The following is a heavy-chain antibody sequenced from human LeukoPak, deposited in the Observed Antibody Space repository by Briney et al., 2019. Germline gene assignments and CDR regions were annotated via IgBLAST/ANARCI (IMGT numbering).Heavy chain of an antibody. CDR2: MNPNSGNT. V-gene: IGHV1-8*01. Sequence: ASVKVSCNASGYTFTRYDINWVPQATGQGLECMRWMNPNSGNTGYAQKIQGRVSMTRNSSITTAYMELSSGRSEDTVVYYCARRDGRCSDGSCYYPDYWGQGTLVTVSS. D-gene: IGHD2-15*01. J-gene: IGHJ4*02. CDR3: ARRDGRCSDGSCYYPDY. CDR1: GYTFTRYD.